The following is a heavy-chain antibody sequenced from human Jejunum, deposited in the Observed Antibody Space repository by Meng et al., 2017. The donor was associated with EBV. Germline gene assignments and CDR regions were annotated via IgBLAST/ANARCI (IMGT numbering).Heavy chain of an antibody. CDR1: GGSVNSGNVY. V-gene: IGHV4-61*01. CDR2: IYYSGST. J-gene: IGHJ4*02. D-gene: IGHD5-12*01. Sequence: QREASGPGLGKPPETLSPTCTVSGGSVNSGNVYWSWIRQPPGKGLEWIGYIYYSGSTNYIPSLKSRVTISLDTSKNQFSLKLSSVTAADTAVYYCAGLRYSGYDRAFDYWGQGALVTVSS. CDR3: AGLRYSGYDRAFDY.